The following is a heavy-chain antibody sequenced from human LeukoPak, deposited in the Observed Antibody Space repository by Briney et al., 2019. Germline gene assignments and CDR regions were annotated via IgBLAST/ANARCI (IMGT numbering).Heavy chain of an antibody. J-gene: IGHJ4*02. CDR2: IYYSGST. CDR3: ARGTFGSSSAYGDY. Sequence: HPSETLSLTCTDSGGSISSYYWSWIRQPPGKGLEWIGYIYYSGSTNYNPSLKSRVTISVDTSKNQFSLKLSSVTAADTAVYYCARGTFGSSSAYGDYWGQGTLVTVSS. V-gene: IGHV4-59*01. D-gene: IGHD6-6*01. CDR1: GGSISSYY.